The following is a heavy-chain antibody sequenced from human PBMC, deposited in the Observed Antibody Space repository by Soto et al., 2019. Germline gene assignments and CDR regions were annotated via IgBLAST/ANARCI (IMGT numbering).Heavy chain of an antibody. CDR2: IYYSGST. Sequence: SETLSLTCTVSGGSISSYYWSWIRQPPGKGLEWIGYIYYSGSTNYNPSLKSRVTISVDTSKNQFSLKLSSVTAADTAVYYCARHDSSSPKFCFDYWGQGTLVTVSS. CDR3: ARHDSSSPKFCFDY. V-gene: IGHV4-59*08. CDR1: GGSISSYY. J-gene: IGHJ4*02. D-gene: IGHD6-6*01.